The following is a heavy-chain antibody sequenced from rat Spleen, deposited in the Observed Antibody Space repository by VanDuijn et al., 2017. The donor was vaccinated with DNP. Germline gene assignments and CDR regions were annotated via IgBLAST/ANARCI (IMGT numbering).Heavy chain of an antibody. CDR1: GFTFSNYD. D-gene: IGHD1-11*01. CDR2: INADGGTT. Sequence: EVQLVESGGGLVQPGRSLKLSCAASGFTFSNYDMAWVRQAPGKGLEWIAAINADGGTTYYPDSVKGRFTFSRDNAENTVYLQMNSLRSEDTATYYCTRYSRGAMDAWGQGTSVTVSS. V-gene: IGHV5S13*01. J-gene: IGHJ4*01. CDR3: TRYSRGAMDA.